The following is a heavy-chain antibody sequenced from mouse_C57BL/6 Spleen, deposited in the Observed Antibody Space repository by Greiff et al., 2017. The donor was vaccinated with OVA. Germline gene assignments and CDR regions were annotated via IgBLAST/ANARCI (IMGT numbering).Heavy chain of an antibody. CDR1: GFSFNTYA. J-gene: IGHJ4*01. D-gene: IGHD1-1*01. CDR3: VRRGYYGSSYAMGY. Sequence: EVQRVESGGGLVQPKGSLKLSCAASGFSFNTYAMNWVRQAPGKGLEWVARIRSKSNNYATYYADSVKDRFTISRDDSESMLYLQMNNLKTEDTAMYYCVRRGYYGSSYAMGYWGQGTSVTVSS. CDR2: IRSKSNNYAT. V-gene: IGHV10-1*01.